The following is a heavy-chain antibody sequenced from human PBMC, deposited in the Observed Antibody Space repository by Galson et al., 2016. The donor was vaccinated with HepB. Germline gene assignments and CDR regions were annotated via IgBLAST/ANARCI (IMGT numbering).Heavy chain of an antibody. J-gene: IGHJ3*01. CDR3: ARGGITMFEVVVSQDALEL. Sequence: SLRLSCAASGFTITNNYMTWVRQAPGQGLEWVAVVYSSGSTYYADSVQGRFTISRENSKNTVHLQIDSLRAEDTAVYYCARGGITMFEVVVSQDALELWGQGTMVSVSS. CDR1: GFTITNNY. CDR2: VYSSGST. V-gene: IGHV3-53*01. D-gene: IGHD3-10*02.